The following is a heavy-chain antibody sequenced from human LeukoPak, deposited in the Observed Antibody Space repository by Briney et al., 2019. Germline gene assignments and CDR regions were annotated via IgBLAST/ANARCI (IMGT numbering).Heavy chain of an antibody. CDR3: ARAGYYGADAFDY. CDR1: GGSISSSSYY. CDR2: IYYSGST. J-gene: IGHJ4*02. D-gene: IGHD2-15*01. Sequence: SETLSLTCTVSGGSISSSSYYWGWIRQPPGKGLEWIGSIYYSGSTYYNPSLKSRVTISIDTSKNQFSLKLNSVTAADTAVYYCARAGYYGADAFDYWGQGTLVTVSS. V-gene: IGHV4-39*07.